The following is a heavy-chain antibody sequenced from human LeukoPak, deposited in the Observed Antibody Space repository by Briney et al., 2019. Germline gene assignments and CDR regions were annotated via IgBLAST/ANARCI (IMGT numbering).Heavy chain of an antibody. Sequence: GGSLRLSCEASGFTFSNFEMNWVRQAPGKGLEWVSYISSGGSNIYYADSVKGRFTISRDNAKNSLFVQLNSLRAEDTAVYYCARDKWIRGSYYFDYWGQGTLVTVSS. J-gene: IGHJ4*02. V-gene: IGHV3-48*03. CDR1: GFTFSNFE. CDR3: ARDKWIRGSYYFDY. CDR2: ISSGGSNI. D-gene: IGHD3-10*01.